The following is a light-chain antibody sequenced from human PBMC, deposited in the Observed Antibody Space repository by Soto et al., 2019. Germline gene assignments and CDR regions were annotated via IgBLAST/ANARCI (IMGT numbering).Light chain of an antibody. CDR2: AVS. J-gene: IGLJ1*01. CDR3: CSSTSRTTYV. Sequence: QSVMPQPSSVSGSPGQSITISCTGTASDVGGYNYVSWYQQHPGKAPKLMIHAVSNRPSGISSRFSGSKSGNTASLTISGLQSEEEADYFCCSSTSRTTYVFGTGTKVTVL. V-gene: IGLV2-14*01. CDR1: ASDVGGYNY.